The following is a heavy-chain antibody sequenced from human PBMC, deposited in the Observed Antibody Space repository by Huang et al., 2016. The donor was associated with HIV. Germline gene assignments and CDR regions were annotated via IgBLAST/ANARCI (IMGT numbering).Heavy chain of an antibody. J-gene: IGHJ6*03. V-gene: IGHV2-5*02. D-gene: IGHD3-10*01. CDR2: SYWDDDK. CDR3: ARSRSYYKKWYYYMDV. Sequence: QITLNESGPTLVKPTQTLTLTCTFSGFSLTTGGVGVAWIRQPPGKALEWLALSYWDDDKRYSPSLESRVTVTKDTSKNQVVLKMTNMDPVDTGTYFCARSRSYYKKWYYYMDVWGKGTTVTVSS. CDR1: GFSLTTGGVG.